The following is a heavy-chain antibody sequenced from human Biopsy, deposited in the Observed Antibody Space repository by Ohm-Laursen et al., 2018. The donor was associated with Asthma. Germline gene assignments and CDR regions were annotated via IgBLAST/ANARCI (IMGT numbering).Heavy chain of an antibody. J-gene: IGHJ6*02. V-gene: IGHV4-39*01. CDR1: GGSMTPTSHH. CDR2: ISYGGKT. D-gene: IGHD3-3*01. Sequence: SDTLSLTCAVSGGSMTPTSHHWDWIRQAPGKGLEWIGYISYGGKTSYNPSLKNRVTISRVTAKIQFSLRLPSVSAADTAVYCCARRITMFGVVQKDHGMDAWGQGTAVIVSS. CDR3: ARRITMFGVVQKDHGMDA.